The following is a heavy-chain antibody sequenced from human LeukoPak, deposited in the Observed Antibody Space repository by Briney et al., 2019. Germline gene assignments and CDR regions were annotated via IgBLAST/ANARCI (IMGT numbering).Heavy chain of an antibody. CDR1: GDSISPYY. CDR2: IYASGST. D-gene: IGHD5-12*01. J-gene: IGHJ5*02. Sequence: KPSETLSLTCTVSGDSISPYYWSWIRQPAGKGPEWIGRIYASGSTNYNPSHNPSLESRVTMSVDTSNNQFSLNLSSVTAADTAVYYCARDSGYDLTWGQGTLVTVSS. CDR3: ARDSGYDLT. V-gene: IGHV4-4*07.